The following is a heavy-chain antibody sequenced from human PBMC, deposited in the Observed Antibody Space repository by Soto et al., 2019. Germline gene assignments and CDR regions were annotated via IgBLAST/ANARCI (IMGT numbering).Heavy chain of an antibody. Sequence: EVQLLESGGDLVQPGGSLRLSCAAAGFTFSSYAMSWVRQAPGKGLEWVSTFSGIGDTYYADSVKGRCTVSRDDSKNTLFLNMNSLRAADTAIYYCAKGERALITYGPFDPWGQGTLVTVSS. CDR2: FSGIGDT. V-gene: IGHV3-23*01. D-gene: IGHD4-17*01. CDR3: AKGERALITYGPFDP. J-gene: IGHJ5*02. CDR1: GFTFSSYA.